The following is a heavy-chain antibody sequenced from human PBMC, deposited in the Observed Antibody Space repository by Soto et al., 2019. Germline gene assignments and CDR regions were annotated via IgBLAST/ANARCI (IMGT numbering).Heavy chain of an antibody. J-gene: IGHJ4*02. V-gene: IGHV3-23*01. CDR1: GFRFRTYA. CDR3: RWPFDH. Sequence: EVQLLESGGGLVQPGGSLRLPCAASGFRFRTYAINWVRQAPGKGLEWVSGLFGGGDGIAYADSVKGRFTISRDNSNNMLYLQMHSLRAEDTAVSDGRWPFDHWGQGTLVTVSS. CDR2: LFGGGDGI. D-gene: IGHD2-8*01.